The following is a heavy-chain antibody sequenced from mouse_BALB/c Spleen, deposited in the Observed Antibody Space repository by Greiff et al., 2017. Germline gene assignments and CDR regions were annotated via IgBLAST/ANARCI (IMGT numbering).Heavy chain of an antibody. CDR1: GFTFSSYA. CDR2: ISSGGSYT. D-gene: IGHD2-1*01. J-gene: IGHJ1*01. V-gene: IGHV5-9-4*01. CDR3: ARVGGNYGYFDV. Sequence: EVQLVESGGGLVKPGGSLKLSCAASGFTFSSYAMSWVRQSPEKRLEWVAEISSGGSYTYYPDTVTGRFTISRDNAKNTLYLEMSSLRSEDTAMYYCARVGGNYGYFDVWGAGTTVTVSS.